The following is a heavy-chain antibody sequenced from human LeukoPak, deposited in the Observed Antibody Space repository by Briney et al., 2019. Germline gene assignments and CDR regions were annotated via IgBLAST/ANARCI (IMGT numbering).Heavy chain of an antibody. Sequence: SQTLSLTCAISGDSVSSNSAAWNWIRQSPSRGLEWPGRTYYRSKWNYDYAVSVKSRITIIPDTSKNQFSLQLNSVTPEDTAVYYCASTAPAGRFIDYWGQGTLVAVSS. J-gene: IGHJ4*02. CDR1: GDSVSSNSAA. D-gene: IGHD6-13*01. CDR3: ASTAPAGRFIDY. V-gene: IGHV6-1*01. CDR2: TYYRSKWNY.